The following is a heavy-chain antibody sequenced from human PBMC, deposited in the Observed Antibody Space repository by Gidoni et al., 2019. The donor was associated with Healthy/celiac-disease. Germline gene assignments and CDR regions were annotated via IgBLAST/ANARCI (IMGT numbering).Heavy chain of an antibody. J-gene: IGHJ4*02. CDR2: ISYDGSNK. Sequence: QVQLVESGGGVVQPGRSLRIYCSATGFTLISYAMQGVRQAPGKGLEWVAVISYDGSNKYYADSVKGRFTISRDNSKNTLYLQMNSLRAEDTAVYYCARSYGAKRYFDYWGQGTLVTVSS. D-gene: IGHD4-17*01. CDR3: ARSYGAKRYFDY. CDR1: GFTLISYA. V-gene: IGHV3-30-3*01.